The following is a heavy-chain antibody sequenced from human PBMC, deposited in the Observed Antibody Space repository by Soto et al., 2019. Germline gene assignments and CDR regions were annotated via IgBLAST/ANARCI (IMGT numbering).Heavy chain of an antibody. CDR1: GFTFDIYA. Sequence: GGSLRLSCAASGFTFDIYAITWVRQAPGKGLEWVSAISGSGATTWYADSVKGRFTISRDNSKNTLYLQMNSLRADDTAVYYCAKGRLPGYYYGMDVWGQGTTVTVSS. CDR3: AKGRLPGYYYGMDV. V-gene: IGHV3-23*01. D-gene: IGHD2-2*01. CDR2: ISGSGATT. J-gene: IGHJ6*02.